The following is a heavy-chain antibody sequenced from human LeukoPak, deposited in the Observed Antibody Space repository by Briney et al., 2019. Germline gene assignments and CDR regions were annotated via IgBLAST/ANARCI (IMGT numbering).Heavy chain of an antibody. CDR3: ARDPGGYGDYKAFDI. CDR2: ISSSSSYI. Sequence: GGSLRLSCAASGFTFSSYSMTWVRQAPGKGLEWVSSISSSSSYIYYADSVKGRFTISRDNAKNSLYLQMNSLRAEDTAVYYCARDPGGYGDYKAFDIWGQGTMVTVSS. V-gene: IGHV3-21*01. CDR1: GFTFSSYS. J-gene: IGHJ3*02. D-gene: IGHD4-17*01.